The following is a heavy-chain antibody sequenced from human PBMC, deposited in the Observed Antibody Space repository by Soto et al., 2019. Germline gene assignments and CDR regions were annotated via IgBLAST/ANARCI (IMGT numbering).Heavy chain of an antibody. Sequence: HPGGSLRLSCAASGFTFSSYAMSWVRQAPGKGLEWVSAISGSGGSTYYAGSVKGRFTISRDNSKNTLYLQMNSLRAEDTAVYYCAKDSQYYDYVWGSWGPRKFDYWGQGTLVTVSS. V-gene: IGHV3-23*01. D-gene: IGHD3-16*01. J-gene: IGHJ4*02. CDR1: GFTFSSYA. CDR2: ISGSGGST. CDR3: AKDSQYYDYVWGSWGPRKFDY.